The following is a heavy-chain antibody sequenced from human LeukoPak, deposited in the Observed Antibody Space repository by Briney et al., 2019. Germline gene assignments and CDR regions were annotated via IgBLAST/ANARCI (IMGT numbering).Heavy chain of an antibody. D-gene: IGHD1-7*01. J-gene: IGHJ4*02. V-gene: IGHV3-23*01. CDR3: AKVRNWNSLSLDY. CDR2: ISGSGGST. Sequence: YPGVSLRLSCAASGFTFSSYAMSWVRQAPGKGLEWVSAISGSGGSTYYADSVKGRFTISRDNSKNTPYLQMNSLRAEDTAVYYCAKVRNWNSLSLDYWGQGTLVTVSS. CDR1: GFTFSSYA.